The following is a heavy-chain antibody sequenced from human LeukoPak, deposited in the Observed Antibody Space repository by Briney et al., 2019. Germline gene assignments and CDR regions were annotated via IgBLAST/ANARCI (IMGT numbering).Heavy chain of an antibody. V-gene: IGHV3-30*17. CDR2: ISSDGSNT. D-gene: IGHD5-18*01. Sequence: GGSLRLSCVGSGFTFSSYTIHWVRQAPGKGPQWVAVISSDGSNTYYADAVRGRFAISRDNSKNTVFLQMNSLRVEDTGVYFCVTEGQLWSDLDSWGQGTLVIVSS. CDR1: GFTFSSYT. J-gene: IGHJ4*02. CDR3: VTEGQLWSDLDS.